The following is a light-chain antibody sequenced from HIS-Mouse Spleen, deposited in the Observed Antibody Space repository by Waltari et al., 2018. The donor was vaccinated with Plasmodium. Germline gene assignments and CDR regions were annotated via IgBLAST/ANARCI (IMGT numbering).Light chain of an antibody. V-gene: IGKV1-33*01. CDR2: DAS. J-gene: IGKJ2*01. CDR3: QQYDNLPYT. Sequence: DIQMTQSPSSLSASVGDRVTITCQASQDISNYLNWYQLKPGKAPKLLIYDASNLETGVPSRFSGSGSGTDFTCTISSLQPEDIATYYCQQYDNLPYTFGQGTKLEIK. CDR1: QDISNY.